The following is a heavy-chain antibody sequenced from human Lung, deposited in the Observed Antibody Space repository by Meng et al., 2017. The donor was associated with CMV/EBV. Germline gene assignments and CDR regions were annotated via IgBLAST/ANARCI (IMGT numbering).Heavy chain of an antibody. D-gene: IGHD2-2*01. CDR2: INSDGLRT. CDR1: GFTFGSHW. CDR3: ARGGCSRTSCLDF. V-gene: IGHV3-74*01. Sequence: GGSLRLSXAVSGFTFGSHWMHWVRQAPGGGLVWVAHINSDGLRTNYADSVKGRFTISRDNAKDTLYLQVNSLRAEDTAVYYCARGGCSRTSCLDFWGQGTLVTVSS. J-gene: IGHJ4*02.